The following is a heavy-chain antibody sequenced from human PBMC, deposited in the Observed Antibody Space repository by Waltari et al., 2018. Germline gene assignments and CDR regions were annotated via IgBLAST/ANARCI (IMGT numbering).Heavy chain of an antibody. Sequence: EVQLVDSGGGLVKPGGSLRLSCAASGFTFSSYSMNWVRQAPGKGLEWVSSISSSSSYRYYADSVKGRFTISRDNAKNSLYLQMNSLRAEDTAVYYCARGKFPELCGPEGEDFDYWGQGTLVTVSS. CDR3: ARGKFPELCGPEGEDFDY. D-gene: IGHD1-7*01. CDR1: GFTFSSYS. J-gene: IGHJ4*02. V-gene: IGHV3-21*01. CDR2: ISSSSSYR.